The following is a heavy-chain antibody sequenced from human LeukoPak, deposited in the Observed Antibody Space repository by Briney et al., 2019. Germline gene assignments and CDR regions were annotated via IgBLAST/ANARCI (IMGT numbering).Heavy chain of an antibody. CDR2: ISSSGSTI. CDR1: GFTFSDYY. CDR3: ARVRDVTNDAFAL. J-gene: IGHJ3*01. Sequence: PGGSLRLSCAASGFTFSDYYMSWIRQAPGKGLEWVSYISSSGSTIYYADSVKGRFTISRDNAKNSLYLQMNSLRAEDTAVYYCARVRDVTNDAFALWGQGTMVTVSS. D-gene: IGHD1-14*01. V-gene: IGHV3-11*01.